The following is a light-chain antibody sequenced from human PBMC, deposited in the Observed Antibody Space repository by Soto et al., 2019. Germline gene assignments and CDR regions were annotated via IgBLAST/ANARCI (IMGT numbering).Light chain of an antibody. CDR1: QSVRSTY. CDR2: GAF. V-gene: IGKV3-20*01. J-gene: IGKJ5*01. CDR3: QQYGSSIT. Sequence: EIVLTHSPCTLALSPGGRSTLSCRASQSVRSTYLAWYQQKPGQAPRLLIYGAFSRATGIPDRFSGSASGTDFTLTISRMEPEDSAVYYCQQYGSSITFGQGTRLEIK.